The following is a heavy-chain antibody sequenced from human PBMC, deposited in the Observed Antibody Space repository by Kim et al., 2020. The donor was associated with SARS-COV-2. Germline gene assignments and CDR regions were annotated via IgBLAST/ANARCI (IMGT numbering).Heavy chain of an antibody. CDR1: GDSVSSNSAA. Sequence: SQTLSLTCAISGDSVSSNSAAWNWIRQSPSRGLEWLGRTYYKSKWYNDYAASVKGRITIKVDTSKNQFSLQLNSVTPEDTAVFYCTRDREGIAARRNYYYMDVWGNGTTVTVS. CDR3: TRDREGIAARRNYYYMDV. CDR2: TYYKSKWYN. V-gene: IGHV6-1*01. J-gene: IGHJ6*03. D-gene: IGHD6-6*01.